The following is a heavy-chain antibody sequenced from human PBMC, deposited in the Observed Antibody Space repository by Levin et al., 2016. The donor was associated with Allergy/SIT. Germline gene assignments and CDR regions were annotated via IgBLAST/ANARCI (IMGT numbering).Heavy chain of an antibody. Sequence: GESLKISCAASGFRFSYYSMNWVRQAPGKGLEWVSYISSGSSTVKYADSVKGRFTISRDNVKKPVYLQMNSLRAEDTAVYYCASGCGGDCHLLDSWGQGTLVTVSS. CDR1: GFRFSYYS. CDR2: ISSGSSTV. V-gene: IGHV3-48*01. CDR3: ASGCGGDCHLLDS. J-gene: IGHJ4*02. D-gene: IGHD2-21*02.